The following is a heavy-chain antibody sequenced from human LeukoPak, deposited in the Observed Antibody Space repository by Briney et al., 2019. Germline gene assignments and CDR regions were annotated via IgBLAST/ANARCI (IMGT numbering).Heavy chain of an antibody. D-gene: IGHD3-10*01. Sequence: SETLSLTCAVYGGSFSGYYWSWIRQPPGKGLEWIGEINHSGSTNYNPSLKSRVTISVDTSKNQFSLKLSSVTAADTAVYYCARGPDYYGSGSIILYYYYGMDVWGQGTTVTVPS. J-gene: IGHJ6*02. CDR3: ARGPDYYGSGSIILYYYYGMDV. V-gene: IGHV4-34*01. CDR2: INHSGST. CDR1: GGSFSGYY.